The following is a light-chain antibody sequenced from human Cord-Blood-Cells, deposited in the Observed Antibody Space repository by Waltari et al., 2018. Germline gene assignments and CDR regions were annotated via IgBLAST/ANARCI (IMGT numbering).Light chain of an antibody. V-gene: IGLV2-14*01. CDR3: SSYTSSSTLE. Sequence: QSALTQPASVSGPPGQSITISCTGTSSDVGGYNYVSWYQQHPGKAPKLMIYYVSNRPSGVSNRFSGSKSGNTASLTISGLQAEDEADYYCSSYTSSSTLEFGGGTKLTVL. J-gene: IGLJ3*02. CDR1: SSDVGGYNY. CDR2: YVS.